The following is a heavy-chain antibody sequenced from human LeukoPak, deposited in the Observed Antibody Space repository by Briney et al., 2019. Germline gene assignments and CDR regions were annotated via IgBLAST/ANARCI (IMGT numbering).Heavy chain of an antibody. CDR3: ARVAGDYGPGYFQH. J-gene: IGHJ1*01. D-gene: IGHD4-17*01. CDR1: GGSISSGGYY. V-gene: IGHV4-31*03. CDR2: IYYSGST. Sequence: PSQTLSLTCTVSGGSISSGGYYWSWIRQHPGKGLEWFGYIYYSGSTYYNPSLKSRVTISVDTSKNQFSLKLSSVTAADTAVYYCARVAGDYGPGYFQHWGQGTLVTVSS.